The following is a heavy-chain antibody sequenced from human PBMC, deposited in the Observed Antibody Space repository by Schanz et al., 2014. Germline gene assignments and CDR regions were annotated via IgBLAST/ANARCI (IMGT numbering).Heavy chain of an antibody. J-gene: IGHJ2*01. Sequence: QVQLQQWGAGLLKPSQTLSLTCTVSGGSIRSGTYYWSWIRQPAGKALEWVGRVFPNGITNYNPSLKSRVTISLDTSKNQFSLTLTSLTAADTADYYCARDTTWRLDLWGRGTLVTVSS. CDR1: GGSIRSGTYY. CDR3: ARDTTWRLDL. V-gene: IGHV4-61*02. CDR2: VFPNGIT. D-gene: IGHD1-1*01.